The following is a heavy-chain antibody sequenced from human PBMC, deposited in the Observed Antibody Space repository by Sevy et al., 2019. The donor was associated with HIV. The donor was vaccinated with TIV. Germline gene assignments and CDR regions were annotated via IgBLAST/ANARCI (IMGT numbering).Heavy chain of an antibody. J-gene: IGHJ4*02. Sequence: RGSLRLSCAASGFTFSSYSMNWVRQAPGKGLERVSSISSSSSYIYYADSVKGRFTISRDNAKNSLYLQMNSLRAEDTAVYYCARHTSLQIVGATAFDYWGQGTLVSVSS. V-gene: IGHV3-21*01. CDR1: GFTFSSYS. CDR3: ARHTSLQIVGATAFDY. CDR2: ISSSSSYI. D-gene: IGHD1-26*01.